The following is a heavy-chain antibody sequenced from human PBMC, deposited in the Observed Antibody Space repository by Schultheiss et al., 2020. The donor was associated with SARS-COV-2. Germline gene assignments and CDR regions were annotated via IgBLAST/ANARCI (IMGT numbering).Heavy chain of an antibody. V-gene: IGHV4-61*01. CDR3: ARDFGSSGWFGIGYYGMDV. CDR2: IYHSGST. CDR1: GGSVSSGSYY. Sequence: SETLSLTCTVSGGSVSSGSYYWSWIRQPPGKGLEWIGEIYHSGSTNYNPSLKSRVTISVDKSKNQFSLKLSSVTAADTAVYYCARDFGSSGWFGIGYYGMDVWGQGTTVTVSS. D-gene: IGHD6-19*01. J-gene: IGHJ6*02.